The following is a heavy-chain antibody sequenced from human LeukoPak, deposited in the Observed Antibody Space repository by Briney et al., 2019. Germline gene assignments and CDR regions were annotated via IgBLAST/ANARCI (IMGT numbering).Heavy chain of an antibody. D-gene: IGHD6-13*01. J-gene: IGHJ4*02. Sequence: ASVKVFCKASGYTFTSYDINWVRQATGQGREWMGWMNPNSGNTGYAQKFQGRITMTRNTYISTAYMELSSLTSEDTAVYYCARIAAAGNRRLNYWGQGTLVTVSS. V-gene: IGHV1-8*01. CDR1: GYTFTSYD. CDR3: ARIAAAGNRRLNY. CDR2: MNPNSGNT.